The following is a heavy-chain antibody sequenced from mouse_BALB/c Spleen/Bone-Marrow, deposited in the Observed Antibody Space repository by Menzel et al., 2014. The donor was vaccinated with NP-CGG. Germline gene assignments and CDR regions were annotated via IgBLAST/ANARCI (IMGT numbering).Heavy chain of an antibody. CDR3: ARRGGWLGYFDV. D-gene: IGHD2-3*01. V-gene: IGHV1-9*01. CDR2: ILPGSGST. Sequence: QVQLKHSGAELMKPGASAKISCKATGYTFSSYWIEWVKPRPGHGLEWIGEILPGSGSTNYNEKFKGKATFTADTSSNTAYMQLSSLTSEDSAVYYCARRGGWLGYFDVWGAGTTVTVSS. J-gene: IGHJ1*01. CDR1: GYTFSSYW.